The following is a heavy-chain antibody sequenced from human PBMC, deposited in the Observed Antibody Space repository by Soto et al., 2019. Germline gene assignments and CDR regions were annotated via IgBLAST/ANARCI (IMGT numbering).Heavy chain of an antibody. V-gene: IGHV1-18*04. J-gene: IGHJ4*02. D-gene: IGHD4-17*01. Sequence: QVQLVQSGAEVKKPGASVKVSCKASGYTFTSYGISWVRRAPGQGLEWMGWISAYNGNTNYAQKLQGRVTMTTDTSTSTAYMELRSLRSDDTAVYYCARAAYGGNFRVSGFDYWGQGTLVTVSS. CDR3: ARAAYGGNFRVSGFDY. CDR1: GYTFTSYG. CDR2: ISAYNGNT.